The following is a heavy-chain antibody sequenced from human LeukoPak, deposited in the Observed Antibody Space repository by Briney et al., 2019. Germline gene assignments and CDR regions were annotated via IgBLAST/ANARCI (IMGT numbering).Heavy chain of an antibody. CDR1: GFTFDDYA. D-gene: IGHD6-13*01. CDR3: AKDPTAAAGMDVGNWFDP. CDR2: ISGDGGST. Sequence: PGGSLRLSCAASGFTFDDYAMHWVRQAPGKGLEWVSLISGDGGSTYYADSVKGRFTISRDNSKNSLYLQMNSLRTEDTALYYCAKDPTAAAGMDVGNWFDPWGQGTPVTVSS. V-gene: IGHV3-43*02. J-gene: IGHJ5*02.